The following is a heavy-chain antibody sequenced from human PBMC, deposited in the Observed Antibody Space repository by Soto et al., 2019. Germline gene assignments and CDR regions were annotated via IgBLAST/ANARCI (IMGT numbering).Heavy chain of an antibody. CDR1: GYSFTSYW. D-gene: IGHD2-21*02. CDR2: IDPSDSYT. CDR3: ARHLGIDIVVVTATYDY. Sequence: PGESLKISCKGSGYSFTSYWISWVRQMPGKGLEWMGRIDPSDSYTNYSPSFQGHVTISADKSISTAYLQWSSLKASDTAMYYCARHLGIDIVVVTATYDYWGQGTLVTVSS. J-gene: IGHJ4*02. V-gene: IGHV5-10-1*01.